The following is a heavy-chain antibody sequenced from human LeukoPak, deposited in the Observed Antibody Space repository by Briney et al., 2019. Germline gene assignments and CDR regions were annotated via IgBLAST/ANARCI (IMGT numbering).Heavy chain of an antibody. D-gene: IGHD3-22*01. CDR1: GGTFSSYA. J-gene: IGHJ4*02. CDR3: ARIPTYDSSGYYYENDDY. CDR2: IIPIFGTA. V-gene: IGHV1-69*01. Sequence: SVKVSCKASGGTFSSYAISWVRQAPGQGLEWMGGIIPIFGTANYAQKFQGRVTITADESTSTAYMELSSLRSEDTAVYYCARIPTYDSSGYYYENDDYWGQGTLVTVSS.